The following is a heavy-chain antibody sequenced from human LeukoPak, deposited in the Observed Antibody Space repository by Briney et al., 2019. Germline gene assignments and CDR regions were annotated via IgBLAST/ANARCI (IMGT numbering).Heavy chain of an antibody. J-gene: IGHJ3*02. CDR1: GFTFSSYS. V-gene: IGHV3-21*01. D-gene: IGHD1-26*01. CDR2: ISSSSSYI. CDR3: ARVKWELPRQMGYAFDI. Sequence: AGGSLRLSCAASGFTFSSYSMNWVRQAPGKGLEWVSSISSSSSYIYYADSVKGRFTISRDNAKNSLYLQMNSLRAEDTAVYYCARVKWELPRQMGYAFDIWGQGTMVTVSS.